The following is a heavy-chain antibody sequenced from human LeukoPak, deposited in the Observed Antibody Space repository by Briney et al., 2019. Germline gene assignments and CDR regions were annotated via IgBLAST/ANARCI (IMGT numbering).Heavy chain of an antibody. CDR3: AKDALFYGRLGELSLFDY. V-gene: IGHV6-1*01. Sequence: SQTLSLTCAISGDSVSSNSAAWNWIRQSPSRGLEWLGRTYYRSKWYNDYAVSVKSRITINPDTSKNQFSLQLNSVTPEDTAVYYCAKDALFYGRLGELSLFDYWGQGTLVTVSS. CDR1: GDSVSSNSAA. D-gene: IGHD3-16*02. J-gene: IGHJ4*02. CDR2: TYYRSKWYN.